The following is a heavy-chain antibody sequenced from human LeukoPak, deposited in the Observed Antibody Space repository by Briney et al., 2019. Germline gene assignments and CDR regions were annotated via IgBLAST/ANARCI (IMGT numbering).Heavy chain of an antibody. Sequence: GGYLRLFCAASGFAFSSYWMSWVRQAPGKGLEWVANIKQDGSEKYYVDSVKGRFTISRDNAKNSLYLQMNSLRAEDTAVYYCARVNLVWFGAPGDAFDIWGQGTMVTVSS. J-gene: IGHJ3*02. CDR3: ARVNLVWFGAPGDAFDI. CDR1: GFAFSSYW. CDR2: IKQDGSEK. D-gene: IGHD3-10*01. V-gene: IGHV3-7*01.